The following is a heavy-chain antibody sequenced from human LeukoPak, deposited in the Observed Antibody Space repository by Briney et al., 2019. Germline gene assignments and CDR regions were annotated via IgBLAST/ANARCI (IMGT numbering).Heavy chain of an antibody. CDR2: ISSSGSTI. J-gene: IGHJ4*02. CDR3: ARAPLPWTYCSSTSCQYFDY. CDR1: GFTFSGYE. Sequence: SGGSLRLSCAASGFTFSGYEMNWVRQAPGKGLEWVSYISSSGSTIYYADSVKGRFTISRDNAKNSLYLQMNSLRAEDTAVYYCARAPLPWTYCSSTSCQYFDYWGQGTLVTVSS. D-gene: IGHD2-2*01. V-gene: IGHV3-48*03.